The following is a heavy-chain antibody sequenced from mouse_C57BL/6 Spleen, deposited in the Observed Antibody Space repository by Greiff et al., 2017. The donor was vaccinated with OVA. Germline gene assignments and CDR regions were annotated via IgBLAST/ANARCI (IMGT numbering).Heavy chain of an antibody. CDR2: IRLKSDNYAT. Sequence: DVKLQESGGGLVQPGGSMKLSCVASGFTFSNYWMNWVRQSPEKGLEWVAQIRLKSDNYATHYAESVKGRFTISRDDSKSSVYLQMNNLRAEDTGIYYCAQLGSHFDYWGQGTTLTVSS. J-gene: IGHJ2*01. CDR3: AQLGSHFDY. V-gene: IGHV6-3*01. D-gene: IGHD4-1*02. CDR1: GFTFSNYW.